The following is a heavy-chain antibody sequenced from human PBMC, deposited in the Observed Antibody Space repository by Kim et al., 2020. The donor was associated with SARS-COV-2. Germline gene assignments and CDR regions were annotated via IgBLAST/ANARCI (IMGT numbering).Heavy chain of an antibody. D-gene: IGHD1-1*01. Sequence: SQTLSLTCAISGDSVSSNSVTWNWIRQSPSRGLEWLGRTYYRSKWYNDYAVSVKSRISINPDTSKNQFSLQLNSVTPEDAAVYFCARYRWNDGRSLDYWGQGTLVTVSS. V-gene: IGHV6-1*01. CDR2: TYYRSKWYN. J-gene: IGHJ4*02. CDR1: GDSVSSNSVT. CDR3: ARYRWNDGRSLDY.